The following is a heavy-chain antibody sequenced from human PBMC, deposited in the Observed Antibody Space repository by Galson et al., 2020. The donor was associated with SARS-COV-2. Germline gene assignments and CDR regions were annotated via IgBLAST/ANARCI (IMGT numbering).Heavy chain of an antibody. CDR1: GGSISSSSYY. CDR3: ASNEDYDGSGYYYVTDCFDG. V-gene: IGHV4-39*07. D-gene: IGHD3-22*01. J-gene: IGHJ4*02. Sequence: ASETLSLTCTVSGGSISSSSYYWGWHRQPPGKGLEWIGSISYNGNTYNNPTLKRRVTISVATSKNQFSLKPTSVTAADTDVYYCASNEDYDGSGYYYVTDCFDGWSQGALVTVSS. CDR2: ISYNGNT.